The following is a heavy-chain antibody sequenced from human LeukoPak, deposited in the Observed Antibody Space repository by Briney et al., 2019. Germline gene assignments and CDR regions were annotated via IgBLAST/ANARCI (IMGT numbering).Heavy chain of an antibody. D-gene: IGHD6-13*01. CDR2: ISYDGSNK. CDR1: GFTFSSYS. V-gene: IGHV3-30-3*01. J-gene: IGHJ4*02. Sequence: PGGSLRLSCAASGFTFSSYSMHWVRQAPGSGLEWVAVISYDGSNKYYAGSVKGRFTISRDNSKNTLYLQMNSLRAEDTAVYYCARDPIAAAISGFDYWGQGTLVTVSS. CDR3: ARDPIAAAISGFDY.